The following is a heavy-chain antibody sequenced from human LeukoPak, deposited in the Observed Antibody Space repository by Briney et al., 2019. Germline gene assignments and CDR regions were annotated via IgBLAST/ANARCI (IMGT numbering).Heavy chain of an antibody. D-gene: IGHD3-9*01. CDR2: IIPIFGTT. CDR1: GGTFSSYA. Sequence: SVKVSCKASGGTFSSYAISWVRPAPGQGLEWMGGIIPIFGTTNYAQKIQGRVTITADESTSTAYMELSSLRSEDTAVYYCARVKSGDDILTGYYTSQYNWFDPWGQGTLVTVSS. CDR3: ARVKSGDDILTGYYTSQYNWFDP. V-gene: IGHV1-69*01. J-gene: IGHJ5*02.